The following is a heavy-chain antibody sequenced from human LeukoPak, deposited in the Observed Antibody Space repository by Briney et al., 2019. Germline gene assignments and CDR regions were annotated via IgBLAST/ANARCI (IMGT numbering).Heavy chain of an antibody. V-gene: IGHV3-7*03. CDR1: GFSVNSYG. CDR3: ARDLGYCTNGACHTRFDY. Sequence: GGSLRLSCVASGFSVNSYGMHWVRQAPGKGLEWVASIKEDGSERQYVDSVKGRFSISRDNTKGSLFLQLNSLRAEDTAVYYCARDLGYCTNGACHTRFDYWGQGTLVTVSS. CDR2: IKEDGSER. J-gene: IGHJ4*02. D-gene: IGHD2-8*01.